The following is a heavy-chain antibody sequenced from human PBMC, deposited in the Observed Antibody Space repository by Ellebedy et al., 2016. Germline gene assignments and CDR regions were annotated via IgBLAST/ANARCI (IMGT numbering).Heavy chain of an antibody. D-gene: IGHD3-10*01. CDR2: IYPGDSDT. J-gene: IGHJ3*02. CDR3: ARQDYYGSGSYPDAFDI. V-gene: IGHV5-51*01. Sequence: KVSCXGSGYSFTSYWIGWVRQMPGKGLEWMGIIYPGDSDTRYSPSFQGQVTISADKSISTAYLQWSSLKASDTAMYYCARQDYYGSGSYPDAFDIWGQGTMVTVSS. CDR1: GYSFTSYW.